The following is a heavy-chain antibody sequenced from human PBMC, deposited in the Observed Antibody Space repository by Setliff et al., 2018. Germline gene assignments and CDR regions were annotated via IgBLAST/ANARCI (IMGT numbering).Heavy chain of an antibody. V-gene: IGHV4-34*01. Sequence: SETLSLTCAVYGGSFSGYYWSWIRQPPGKGLEWIGEINHSGSTNYNPSLKSRVTISVDTSKNQFSLKLRSVTAADTAVYYCARASGGARGVFFDYWGQGTLVTVSS. CDR1: GGSFSGYY. J-gene: IGHJ4*02. CDR2: INHSGST. CDR3: ARASGGARGVFFDY. D-gene: IGHD3-10*01.